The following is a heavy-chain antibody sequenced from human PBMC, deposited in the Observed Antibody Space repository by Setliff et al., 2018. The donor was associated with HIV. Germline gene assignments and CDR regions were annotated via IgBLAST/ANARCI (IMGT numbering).Heavy chain of an antibody. CDR1: GGSISSYY. Sequence: LSLTCTVSGGSISSYYWSWIRQPPGKGLEWIGYIYYSGSTNYNPSLKNRVTISVDTSKNQFSLKLTSVTAADTAVYFCARDTSFGYWGQGTLVTVSS. CDR3: ARDTSFGY. CDR2: IYYSGST. J-gene: IGHJ4*02. V-gene: IGHV4-59*01.